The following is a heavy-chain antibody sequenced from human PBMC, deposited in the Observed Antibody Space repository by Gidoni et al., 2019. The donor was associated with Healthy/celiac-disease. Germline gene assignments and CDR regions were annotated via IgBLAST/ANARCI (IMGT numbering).Heavy chain of an antibody. J-gene: IGHJ4*02. Sequence: QVPLVESGGGVVQPGRSLSLSCAASGFTFSSYGMHWVRQAPGKGLEWVAVISYDGSNKYYADSVKGRFTISRDNSKNTLYLQMNSLRAEDTAVYYCAKELVVWGRWPSFDYWGQGTLVTVSS. CDR1: GFTFSSYG. V-gene: IGHV3-30*18. D-gene: IGHD3-10*01. CDR2: ISYDGSNK. CDR3: AKELVVWGRWPSFDY.